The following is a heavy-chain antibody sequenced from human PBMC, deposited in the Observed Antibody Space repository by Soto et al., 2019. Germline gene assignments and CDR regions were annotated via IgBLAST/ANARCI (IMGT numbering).Heavy chain of an antibody. CDR3: ARGNWGYYYYGMDV. CDR1: GYTFTGYY. Sequence: GASVKVSCKASGYTFTGYYMHWVRQAPGQGLEWMGWINPNSGGTNYAQKFQGWVTMTRDTPISTAYMELSRLRSDDTAVYYCARGNWGYYYYGMDVWGQGTTVTVSS. CDR2: INPNSGGT. V-gene: IGHV1-2*04. D-gene: IGHD7-27*01. J-gene: IGHJ6*02.